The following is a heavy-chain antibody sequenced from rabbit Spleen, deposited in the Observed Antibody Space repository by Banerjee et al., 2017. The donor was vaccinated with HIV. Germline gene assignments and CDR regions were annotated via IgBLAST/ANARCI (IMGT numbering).Heavy chain of an antibody. V-gene: IGHV1S40*01. CDR3: ARGYWVGGGYAPYAMDL. Sequence: QSLEESGGDLVKPGASLTLTCKASGFSFSSSYWICWVRQAPEKGLEWIACIGTTTGITYYANWAKGRFTISKTSSTTVTLQMTSLTAADTATYFCARGYWVGGGYAPYAMDLWGQGTLVTVS. CDR2: IGTTTGIT. J-gene: IGHJ6*01. D-gene: IGHD6-1*01. CDR1: GFSFSSSYW.